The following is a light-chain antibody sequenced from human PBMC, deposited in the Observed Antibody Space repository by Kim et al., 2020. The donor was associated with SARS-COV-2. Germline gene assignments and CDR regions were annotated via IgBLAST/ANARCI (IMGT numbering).Light chain of an antibody. CDR1: YSDVGGYNY. J-gene: IGLJ2*01. CDR3: SSYAGSNTVV. Sequence: QSALTQPPSASGSPGQSVTISCTGTYSDVGGYNYVSWFQQFPGKAPKLIIYEVTKRPSGVPDRLSGSKSGNTASLTVSGLQAEDEADYFCSSYAGSNTVVFGGGTKLTVL. CDR2: EVT. V-gene: IGLV2-8*01.